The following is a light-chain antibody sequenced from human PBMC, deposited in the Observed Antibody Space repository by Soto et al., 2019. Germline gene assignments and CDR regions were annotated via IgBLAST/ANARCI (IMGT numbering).Light chain of an antibody. V-gene: IGKV1-5*01. J-gene: IGKJ4*01. CDR3: QQYYISPVLT. CDR1: QSISSW. Sequence: DIQMTQSPSTLSASVGDRVTITCRASQSISSWLAWYQQKPGKAPKLLIYDASSLESGVPSRFSGSGSGTEFTLTISSLQAEAVAVYYCQQYYISPVLTFGGGTKVEI. CDR2: DAS.